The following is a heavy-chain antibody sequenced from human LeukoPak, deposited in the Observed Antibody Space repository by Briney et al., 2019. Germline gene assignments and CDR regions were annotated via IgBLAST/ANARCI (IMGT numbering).Heavy chain of an antibody. D-gene: IGHD1-26*01. CDR1: GFTFSSYS. Sequence: GGSLRLSCAASGFTFSSYSMKWVRQAPGKGLEWVSSISSSSSYIYYADSVKGRFTISRDNAKNSLYLQMNSLRAEDTAVYYCARVIVFRGYMDVWGKGTTVTVSS. CDR2: ISSSSSYI. J-gene: IGHJ6*03. V-gene: IGHV3-21*01. CDR3: ARVIVFRGYMDV.